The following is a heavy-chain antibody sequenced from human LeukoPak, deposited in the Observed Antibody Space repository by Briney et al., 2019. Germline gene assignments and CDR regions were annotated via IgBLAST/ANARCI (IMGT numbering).Heavy chain of an antibody. J-gene: IGHJ3*02. CDR1: GYTFTGYY. CDR3: PRYSRGDAFDI. CDR2: INPNSGGT. Sequence: ASVKVSCKASGYTFTGYYMHWVRQAPGQGPEWMGWINPNSGGTNYAQKFQGRVTMTRDTSTSTAYMELSRLRPDDTAVYYCPRYSRGDAFDIWGQGTKVTVSS. V-gene: IGHV1-2*02. D-gene: IGHD1-26*01.